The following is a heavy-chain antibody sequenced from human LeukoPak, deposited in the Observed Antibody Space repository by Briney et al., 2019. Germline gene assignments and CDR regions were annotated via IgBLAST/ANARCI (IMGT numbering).Heavy chain of an antibody. CDR2: IYTSGST. D-gene: IGHD6-19*01. CDR1: GGSISSGSYY. J-gene: IGHJ4*02. Sequence: SQTLSLTCTVSGGSISSGSYYWSWIRQPAGKGLEWIGRIYTSGSTNYNPSLKSRVTISVDTSKNLFSLKLSSVTAADTAVYYCARNKGTKWLQFDYWGQGTLVTVSS. CDR3: ARNKGTKWLQFDY. V-gene: IGHV4-61*02.